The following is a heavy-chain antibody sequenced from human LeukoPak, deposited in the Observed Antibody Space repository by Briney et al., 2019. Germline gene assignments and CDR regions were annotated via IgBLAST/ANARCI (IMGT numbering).Heavy chain of an antibody. J-gene: IGHJ4*02. V-gene: IGHV1-69*06. CDR3: AEDRARYFDWFWDD. D-gene: IGHD3-9*01. CDR1: GGTFSSYA. Sequence: GSSVKVSCKASGGTFSSYAISWVRQAPGQGLEWMGGIIPIFGTANYAQKFQGRVTITADKSTSTAYMELSSLRSEDTAIYYCAEDRARYFDWFWDDWGQGTLVTVSP. CDR2: IIPIFGTA.